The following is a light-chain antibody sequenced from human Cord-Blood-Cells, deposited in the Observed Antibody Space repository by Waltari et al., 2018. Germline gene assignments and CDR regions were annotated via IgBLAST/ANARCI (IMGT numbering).Light chain of an antibody. CDR1: SSDVGGYHY. J-gene: IGLJ3*02. CDR3: SSYTSSSTWV. V-gene: IGLV2-14*01. Sequence: QSALTQPASVSGSPGQSLTNSCTGTSSDVGGYHYVSWYQQHPGKAPKLMIYDLSNRPSGVSNRFSGSKSGNTASLTISGLQAEDEADYYCSSYTSSSTWVFGGGTKLTVL. CDR2: DLS.